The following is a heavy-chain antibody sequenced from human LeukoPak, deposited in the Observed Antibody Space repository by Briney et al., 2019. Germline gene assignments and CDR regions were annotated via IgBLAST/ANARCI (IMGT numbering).Heavy chain of an antibody. J-gene: IGHJ4*02. Sequence: GGSLRLSCAASGFTFSSYAMSWVRQAPGKGLEWVSAISGSGGSTYYADSVKGRFTNSRDSSKNTLYLQMNSLRAEDTAVYYCAKEVTRGYYFDYWGQGTLVTVSS. D-gene: IGHD4-17*01. CDR2: ISGSGGST. V-gene: IGHV3-23*01. CDR1: GFTFSSYA. CDR3: AKEVTRGYYFDY.